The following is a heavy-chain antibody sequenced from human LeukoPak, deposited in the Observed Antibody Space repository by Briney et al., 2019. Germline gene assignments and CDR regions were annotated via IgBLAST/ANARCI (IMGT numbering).Heavy chain of an antibody. V-gene: IGHV1-18*01. J-gene: IGHJ4*02. CDR1: GYTFTSYG. CDR2: ISAYNGNT. Sequence: ASVKVSCKASGYTFTSYGISWVRQAPGQGLEWMGWISAYNGNTNYAQKLQGRVTMTTDTSTSTAYMELRSLRSDDTAVYYCARDMGYDSSGSLGYWGQGTLVTVSS. D-gene: IGHD3-22*01. CDR3: ARDMGYDSSGSLGY.